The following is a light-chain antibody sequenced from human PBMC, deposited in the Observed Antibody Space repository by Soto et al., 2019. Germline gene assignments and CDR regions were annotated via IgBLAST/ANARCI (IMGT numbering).Light chain of an antibody. Sequence: ALQMTQSPSSLSASVGDRVIITCRASQAIRTDLGWYQQKPGKAPKLLIYAASTLQRGVPSRFSGSGSGTDFTLTISSLQPDGFATYYCLQDYNHPFTFGPGTKVDIK. J-gene: IGKJ3*01. V-gene: IGKV1-6*01. CDR2: AAS. CDR1: QAIRTD. CDR3: LQDYNHPFT.